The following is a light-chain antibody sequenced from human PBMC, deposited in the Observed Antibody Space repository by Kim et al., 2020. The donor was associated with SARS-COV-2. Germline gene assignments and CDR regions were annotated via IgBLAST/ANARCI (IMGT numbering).Light chain of an antibody. V-gene: IGLV1-51*01. CDR3: GTLDSSLSGYV. CDR1: SSNIGNNY. Sequence: QSVLTQPPSVSAAPGQKVTISCSGTSSNIGNNYVSWFQQVPGTAPKLLIYDNIERPSGIPDRFSGSRSGTSATLGITGLQTGDEADYYCGTLDSSLSGYVFGTGTKVTFL. CDR2: DNI. J-gene: IGLJ1*01.